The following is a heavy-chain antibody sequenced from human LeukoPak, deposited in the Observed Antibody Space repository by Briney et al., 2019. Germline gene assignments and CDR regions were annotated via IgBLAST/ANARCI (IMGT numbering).Heavy chain of an antibody. D-gene: IGHD6-13*01. Sequence: PSQTLSLTCAISGDSVSSNSVAWNWIRQSPSGGLEWLGRTYYRSKWYNDYAVSVKSRITINADTSKNQFSLQLNSVTPEDTAVYYCARVQYSSTSQFDYWGQGTLVTVSS. CDR3: ARVQYSSTSQFDY. V-gene: IGHV6-1*01. CDR2: TYYRSKWYN. J-gene: IGHJ4*02. CDR1: GDSVSSNSVA.